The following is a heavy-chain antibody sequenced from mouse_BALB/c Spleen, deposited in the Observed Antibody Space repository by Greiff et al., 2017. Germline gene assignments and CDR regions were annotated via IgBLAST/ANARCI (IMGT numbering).Heavy chain of an antibody. CDR1: GFTFSSFG. J-gene: IGHJ2*01. CDR3: ARDWVTVVAPFDY. V-gene: IGHV5-17*02. Sequence: EVHLVESGGGLVQPGGSRKLSCAASGFTFSSFGMHWVRQAPEKGLEWVAYISSGSSTIYYADTVKGRFTISRDNPKNTLFLQMTSLRSEDTAMYYCARDWVTVVAPFDYWGQGTTLTVSS. D-gene: IGHD1-1*01. CDR2: ISSGSSTI.